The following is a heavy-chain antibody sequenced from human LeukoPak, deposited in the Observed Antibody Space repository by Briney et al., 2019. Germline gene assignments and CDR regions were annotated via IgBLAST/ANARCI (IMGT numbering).Heavy chain of an antibody. V-gene: IGHV3-66*01. D-gene: IGHD2-15*01. J-gene: IGHJ4*02. Sequence: GGSLRLSCAASGFSVRGSFMNWVRQAPGKGLEWVSLLSNTENSFYADSVKCRFTLSRDISNNTLYLHMHSLRGEDTAVYFCARAIGVVECGTQTCYPYHFDKWGRGTLVTVSS. CDR1: GFSVRGSF. CDR3: ARAIGVVECGTQTCYPYHFDK. CDR2: LSNTENS.